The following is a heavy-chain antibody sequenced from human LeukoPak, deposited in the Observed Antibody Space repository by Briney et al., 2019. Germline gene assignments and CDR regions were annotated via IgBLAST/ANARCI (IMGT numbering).Heavy chain of an antibody. CDR3: AKVLWGFKVYYFDY. J-gene: IGHJ4*02. CDR1: GFTLCSYA. D-gene: IGHD3-16*01. Sequence: GGSLRLSCAASGFTLCSYATCWVRQAPGKGLEWVSAISGSGGSTYYADSVKGRFTISRDNSKNTLYLQMNSLRAEDTDVHYCAKVLWGFKVYYFDYWGQGTLVTVSS. CDR2: ISGSGGST. V-gene: IGHV3-23*01.